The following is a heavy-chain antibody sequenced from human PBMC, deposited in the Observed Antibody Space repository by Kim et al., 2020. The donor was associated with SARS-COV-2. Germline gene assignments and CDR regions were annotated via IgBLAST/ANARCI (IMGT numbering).Heavy chain of an antibody. J-gene: IGHJ4*02. CDR2: ISKDGSKE. D-gene: IGHD1-26*01. V-gene: IGHV3-30*03. CDR1: GFTFSSHG. CDR3: ARVFSGGFDY. Sequence: GGSLRLSCAGSGFTFSSHGMHWVRQAPGKGPEWVTVISKDGSKEYYADSVKGRFTISRDNFKNTLYLQMNSLRAEDTAVYYCARVFSGGFDYWGQGTLVTVSS.